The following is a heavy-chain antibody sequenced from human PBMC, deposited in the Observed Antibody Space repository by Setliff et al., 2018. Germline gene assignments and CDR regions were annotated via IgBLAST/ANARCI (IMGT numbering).Heavy chain of an antibody. V-gene: IGHV4-38-2*01. CDR1: GYSISSDSY. Sequence: SETLSLTCAVSGYSISSDSYWGWIRQPPGKGLEWIGSIYHSGRNYYNPSLKSRVIISVDTSKNQFSLKLSSVTAADTAVYYCARHYYDSGGYYIDYWGQGTLFTVSS. CDR3: ARHYYDSGGYYIDY. CDR2: IYHSGRN. J-gene: IGHJ4*02. D-gene: IGHD3-22*01.